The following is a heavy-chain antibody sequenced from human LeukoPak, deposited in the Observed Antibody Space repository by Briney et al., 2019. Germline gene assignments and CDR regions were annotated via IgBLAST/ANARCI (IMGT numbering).Heavy chain of an antibody. J-gene: IGHJ3*02. V-gene: IGHV4-34*01. CDR3: AREDAEQMDNSFDI. Sequence: SETLSLTCAVYGGSFSGYYWSWIRQPPGKGLEWIGEVQHTGTTNYNPSLKSRVTISVDKSRNQFFLKVTSVTAADTAVYYCAREDAEQMDNSFDIWGQGTMVTVSS. CDR1: GGSFSGYY. CDR2: VQHTGTT. D-gene: IGHD5-24*01.